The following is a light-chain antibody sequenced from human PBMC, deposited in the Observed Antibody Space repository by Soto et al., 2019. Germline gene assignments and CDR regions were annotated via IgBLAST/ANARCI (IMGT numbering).Light chain of an antibody. V-gene: IGKV3-15*01. Sequence: ETVMTQSPATLSVSPGGRATLSCRASQSVSILLAWYQQKPGQAPRLLIFGASTRATGVPARFSGSGSGTEFTLTISSLEPEDFEVYYCQQRSNWPRTFGQGTKVDIK. CDR3: QQRSNWPRT. J-gene: IGKJ1*01. CDR1: QSVSIL. CDR2: GAS.